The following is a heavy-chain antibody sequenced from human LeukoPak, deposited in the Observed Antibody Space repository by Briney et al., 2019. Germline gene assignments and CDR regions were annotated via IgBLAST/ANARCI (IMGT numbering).Heavy chain of an antibody. D-gene: IGHD3-22*01. CDR2: IKQDGSEK. Sequence: PGGSLRLSCAASGFTFSSYWMSWVRQAPRKGLEWVANIKQDGSEKYYVDSVKGRFTISRDNAKNSLYLQMNSLRAEDTAVYYCAREFRDEYYYDSSGYYYDYWGQGTLVTVSS. J-gene: IGHJ4*02. V-gene: IGHV3-7*03. CDR3: AREFRDEYYYDSSGYYYDY. CDR1: GFTFSSYW.